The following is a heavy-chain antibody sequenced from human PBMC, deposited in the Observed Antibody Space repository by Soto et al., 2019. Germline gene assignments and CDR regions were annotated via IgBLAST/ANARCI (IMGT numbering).Heavy chain of an antibody. CDR3: ARGYAFDI. Sequence: SETLSLTCAVSGGSISTNNWWSWVRQPPGKGLEWIGEIHHSGSTNYNTSLKSRVTTSVDKSKNQFSLKLISVTAADTAMYYCARGYAFDIWGQGTMVTVSS. V-gene: IGHV4-4*02. CDR1: GGSISTNNW. CDR2: IHHSGST. J-gene: IGHJ3*02.